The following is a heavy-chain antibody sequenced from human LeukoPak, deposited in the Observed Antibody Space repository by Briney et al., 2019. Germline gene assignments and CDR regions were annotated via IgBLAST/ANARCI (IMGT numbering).Heavy chain of an antibody. D-gene: IGHD3-22*01. V-gene: IGHV4-59*01. J-gene: IGHJ4*02. CDR2: ISYSGST. CDR3: ASGRYIYDSTGYYSY. Sequence: PSETLSLTCTVSGGSMSSYYWSWIRQPPGKGLEWIGYISYSGSTNYNPSLKSRVTISVDTSKSQFSLKLSSVTAADTAVYYCASGRYIYDSTGYYSYWGQGTLVTVSS. CDR1: GGSMSSYY.